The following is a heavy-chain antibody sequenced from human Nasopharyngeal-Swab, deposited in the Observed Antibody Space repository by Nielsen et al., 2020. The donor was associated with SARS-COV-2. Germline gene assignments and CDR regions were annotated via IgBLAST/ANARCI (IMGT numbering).Heavy chain of an antibody. D-gene: IGHD1-26*01. V-gene: IGHV3-23*01. CDR2: IRDGGETT. CDR3: VKDGWAD. CDR1: GFTFRGCT. J-gene: IGHJ4*02. Sequence: GGSLRLSCAAAGFTFRGCTMSWVRQAPGKGLEWVSAIRDGGETTYYADSVKGRFTVSRDNSRDTLYLQMHSLRAEDTAVYHCVKDGWADWGQGTLVTVSS.